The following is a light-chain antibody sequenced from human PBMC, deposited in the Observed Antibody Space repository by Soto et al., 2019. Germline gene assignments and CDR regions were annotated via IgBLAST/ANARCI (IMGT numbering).Light chain of an antibody. CDR2: EVV. Sequence: ALTQPPSASVSPGQSVTISCTGTKNDIGVYDFVSWYQHHPGKAPRPIIYEVVQRPSGVPDRFSGSKSGTSASLAISGLQSEDEADYYCAAWDDSLNGLNWVFGGGTKLTVL. J-gene: IGLJ3*02. V-gene: IGLV2-8*01. CDR1: KNDIGVYDF. CDR3: AAWDDSLNGLNWV.